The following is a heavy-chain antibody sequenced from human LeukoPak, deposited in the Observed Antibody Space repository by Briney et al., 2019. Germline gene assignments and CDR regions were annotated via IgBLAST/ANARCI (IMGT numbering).Heavy chain of an antibody. D-gene: IGHD3-10*01. CDR3: ARDLTMYYGSGRHYYYYMDV. Sequence: SETLSLTCTVSGGSISSYYWSWIRQPAGKGLEWIGRIYTSGSTNYSPSLKSRVTMSVDTSKNQFSLKLSSVTAADTAVYYCARDLTMYYGSGRHYYYYMDVWGKGTTVTISS. V-gene: IGHV4-4*07. J-gene: IGHJ6*03. CDR2: IYTSGST. CDR1: GGSISSYY.